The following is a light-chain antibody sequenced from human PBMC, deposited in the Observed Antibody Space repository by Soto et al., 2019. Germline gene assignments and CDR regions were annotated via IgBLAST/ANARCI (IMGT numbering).Light chain of an antibody. CDR2: GAS. CDR3: QQDINWPPLT. Sequence: VLTQSPATLSVSPGERATLSCRASQSVSTNLVWYQQKPGQAPRLLIFGASTRATNLPARFSGNGSGTEFTLTISSLQYEDFAVYYCQQDINWPPLTFGGGTKVQIK. V-gene: IGKV3-15*01. CDR1: QSVSTN. J-gene: IGKJ4*01.